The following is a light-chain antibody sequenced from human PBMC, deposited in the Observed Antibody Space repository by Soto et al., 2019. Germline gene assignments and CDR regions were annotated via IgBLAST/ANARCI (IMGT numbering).Light chain of an antibody. Sequence: DIQMTQSPSSLSASVGDRVTITFQASQDINNSLNWYLQKPGKAPELLIYDASNLQTGVPSRFNGSGSGTDFTFTISSLQPEDIATYYCQQYDNLPITFGQGTRLEIK. CDR1: QDINNS. CDR2: DAS. J-gene: IGKJ5*01. CDR3: QQYDNLPIT. V-gene: IGKV1-33*01.